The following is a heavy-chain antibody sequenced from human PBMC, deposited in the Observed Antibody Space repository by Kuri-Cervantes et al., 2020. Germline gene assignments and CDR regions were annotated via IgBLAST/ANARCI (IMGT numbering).Heavy chain of an antibody. Sequence: SETLSLTCAVYGGSFSGYYWSWIRQPPGKGLEWIGEINHSGGTNYNPSLKSRVTISVDTSKNQFSLKLSSVTAADTAVYYCARDDYGDVGGYWGQGTLVTVSS. CDR3: ARDDYGDVGGY. J-gene: IGHJ4*02. D-gene: IGHD4-17*01. CDR1: GGSFSGYY. CDR2: INHSGGT. V-gene: IGHV4-34*01.